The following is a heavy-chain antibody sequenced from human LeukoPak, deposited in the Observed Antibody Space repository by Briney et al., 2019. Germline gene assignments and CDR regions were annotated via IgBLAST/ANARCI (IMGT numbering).Heavy chain of an antibody. CDR3: ARGGCSSTRCFAGFFDY. V-gene: IGHV3-7*04. CDR1: GFTFFNYW. Sequence: GGSLRLSCAASGFTFFNYWTSWVRQAPGKGLEWVANIKQDGSETYYVDSVKGRFTISRDNARSSLFLQMTSLRAEDTAIYYCARGGCSSTRCFAGFFDYWGQGTLVTVSS. J-gene: IGHJ4*02. D-gene: IGHD2-2*01. CDR2: IKQDGSET.